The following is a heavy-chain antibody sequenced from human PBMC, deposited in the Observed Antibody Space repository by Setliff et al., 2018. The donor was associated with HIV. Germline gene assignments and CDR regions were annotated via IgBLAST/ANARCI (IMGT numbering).Heavy chain of an antibody. CDR2: IFYRGAT. V-gene: IGHV4-39*01. CDR3: ARHRELVRDFDY. J-gene: IGHJ4*02. D-gene: IGHD1-7*01. Sequence: KPSETLSLTCSVSGGSVNTVDSYWGWVRQTPGEGLEWIGTIFYRGATYYNPSLESRVTISLDPSRNQFSLTLRSVTDQGTAVYYCARHRELVRDFDYWGQGTLVTVSS. CDR1: GGSVNTVDSY.